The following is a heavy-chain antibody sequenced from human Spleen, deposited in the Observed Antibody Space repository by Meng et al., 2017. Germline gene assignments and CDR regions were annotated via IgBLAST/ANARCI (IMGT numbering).Heavy chain of an antibody. Sequence: QVQLVQSGAEEKQPGASVKVSCKASGYTFTDYYMHWIRQAPGQGLEWMGRLNPNSGGTNYARKFQGRVTLTRDTSSSTAYMELSRLKSDDTAIYYCAREYRSEYDYWGQGTLVTVSS. D-gene: IGHD6-19*01. CDR1: GYTFTDYY. CDR2: LNPNSGGT. J-gene: IGHJ4*02. CDR3: AREYRSEYDY. V-gene: IGHV1-2*06.